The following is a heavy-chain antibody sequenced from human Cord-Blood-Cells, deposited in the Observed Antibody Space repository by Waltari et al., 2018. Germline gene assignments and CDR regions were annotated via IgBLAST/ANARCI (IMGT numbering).Heavy chain of an antibody. Sequence: QVQLVQSGAEVKKPGASVKVSCKASGYTFTGYYMHWVRQASGQGLEWMGWINPNSGGTNYAQKFQGRVTMTRDTSISTAYMELSRLRSDDTAVYYCARDSRYYYDSSGYDAFDIWGQGTMVTVSS. CDR1: GYTFTGYY. D-gene: IGHD3-22*01. J-gene: IGHJ3*02. CDR2: INPNSGGT. V-gene: IGHV1-2*02. CDR3: ARDSRYYYDSSGYDAFDI.